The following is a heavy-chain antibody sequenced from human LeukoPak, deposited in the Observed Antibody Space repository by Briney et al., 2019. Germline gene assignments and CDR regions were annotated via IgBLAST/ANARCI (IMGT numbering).Heavy chain of an antibody. CDR2: INPNSGGT. Sequence: ASVKVSCKASGYTFTGYYMHWVRQAPGQGVEGMGWINPNSGGTNYAQKFQGRVTMTRDTSISTAYMELSRLRSDDTAVYYCARERYYDSSGYPVYFDYWGQGTLVTVSS. D-gene: IGHD3-22*01. V-gene: IGHV1-2*02. CDR1: GYTFTGYY. J-gene: IGHJ4*02. CDR3: ARERYYDSSGYPVYFDY.